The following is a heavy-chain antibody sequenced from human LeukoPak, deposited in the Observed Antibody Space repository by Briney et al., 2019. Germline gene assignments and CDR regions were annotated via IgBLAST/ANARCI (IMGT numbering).Heavy chain of an antibody. Sequence: ASVKVSCKASGYAFTGYYMHWVRQAPGQGLEWMGWINPNSGGTNYAQKFQGRVTMTRGTSISTAYMELSRLRSDDTAVYYCAREGVEWELLTGFDYWGQGTLVTVSS. CDR1: GYAFTGYY. CDR2: INPNSGGT. CDR3: AREGVEWELLTGFDY. J-gene: IGHJ4*02. V-gene: IGHV1-2*02. D-gene: IGHD1-26*01.